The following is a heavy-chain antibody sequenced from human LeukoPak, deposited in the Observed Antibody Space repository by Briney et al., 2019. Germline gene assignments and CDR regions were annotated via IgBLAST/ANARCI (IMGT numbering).Heavy chain of an antibody. Sequence: GGSLRLSCAASGFTFDDYGMSWVRQAPGKGLEWVSGINWNGGSTGYADSVKGRFTISRDNAKNSLCLQMNSLRAEDTALYYCARENLADYYDSSGYFDYWGQGTLVTVSS. CDR1: GFTFDDYG. CDR3: ARENLADYYDSSGYFDY. D-gene: IGHD3-22*01. J-gene: IGHJ4*02. CDR2: INWNGGST. V-gene: IGHV3-20*04.